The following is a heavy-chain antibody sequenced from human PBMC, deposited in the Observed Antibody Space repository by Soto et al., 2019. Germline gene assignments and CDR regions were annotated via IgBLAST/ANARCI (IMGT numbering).Heavy chain of an antibody. D-gene: IGHD6-13*01. CDR1: GFTFSDHY. J-gene: IGHJ5*01. V-gene: IGHV3-21*01. CDR2: ISSSATYI. Sequence: EEQLVESGGALVKPGGSLRLYCAASGFTFSDHYMHWVRQAPGQGLEWVSSISSSATYIYYADSVKGRFTISRDNAKNSLYLQMGSLRAEDTAVYYCAREDYISSWSIFDFWVQGTLVTVSS. CDR3: AREDYISSWSIFDF.